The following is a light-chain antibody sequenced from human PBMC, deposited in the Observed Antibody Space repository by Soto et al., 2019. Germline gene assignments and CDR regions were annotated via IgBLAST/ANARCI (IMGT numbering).Light chain of an antibody. CDR3: QQCSNWPRT. Sequence: EIVLTQSPATLSLSPGERATLSCRASQSISDYLAWYQQKPGQAPRLLIHAASSRATGTPARFSGSGSGTDFTLTISSLEPEDCAVYYCQQCSNWPRTFGQGTKVDIK. CDR2: AAS. V-gene: IGKV3-11*01. J-gene: IGKJ1*01. CDR1: QSISDY.